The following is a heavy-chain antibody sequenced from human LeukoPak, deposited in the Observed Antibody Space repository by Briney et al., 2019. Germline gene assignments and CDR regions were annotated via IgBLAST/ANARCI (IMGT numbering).Heavy chain of an antibody. CDR3: AKVIRGGYGMDV. V-gene: IGHV3-74*01. CDR2: INNYGSDR. J-gene: IGHJ6*02. CDR1: GFTFTRLW. Sequence: PGGSLRLSCAASGFTFTRLWMHWVRQVPGKGLVWVSRINNYGSDRSYADSVKGRFSISRDNAKNSLSLQLNSLRDEDTAVYFCAKVIRGGYGMDVWGQGTTVTVSS. D-gene: IGHD3-10*01.